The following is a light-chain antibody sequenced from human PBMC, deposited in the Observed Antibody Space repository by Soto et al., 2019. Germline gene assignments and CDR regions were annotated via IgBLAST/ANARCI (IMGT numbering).Light chain of an antibody. J-gene: IGLJ1*01. CDR1: SSDVGGYNY. Sequence: ALAQPPSASGSPGQSVTISCTGTSSDVGGYNYVSWYQQHPGKAPKLIISEVSKRPSGVPDRFSGSKSGNTASLTVSGLQAEDEADYYCTSHAGSNNYVFGTGTKVTVL. V-gene: IGLV2-8*01. CDR3: TSHAGSNNYV. CDR2: EVS.